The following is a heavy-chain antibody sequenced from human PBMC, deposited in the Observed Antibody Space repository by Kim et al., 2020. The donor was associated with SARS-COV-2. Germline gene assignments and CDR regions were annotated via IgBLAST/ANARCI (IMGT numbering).Heavy chain of an antibody. CDR3: ARVEGFGELIGAFDI. D-gene: IGHD3-10*01. Sequence: KFQGRVTITADESTSTAYMELSSLRSEDTAVYYCARVEGFGELIGAFDIWGQGTMVTVSS. V-gene: IGHV1-69*01. J-gene: IGHJ3*02.